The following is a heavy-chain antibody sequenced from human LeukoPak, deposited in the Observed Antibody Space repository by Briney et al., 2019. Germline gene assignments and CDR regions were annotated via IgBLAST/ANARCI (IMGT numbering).Heavy chain of an antibody. CDR1: GFTFSSYA. CDR3: AREPYDFWSGYYSGYFDY. Sequence: GGSLRLSCAASGFTFSSYAMSWVRQAPGKGLEWVSGISGSGGSTYYADSVKGRFTISRDNSKNTLYLQMNSLRAEDTAVYYCAREPYDFWSGYYSGYFDYWGQGTLVTVSS. J-gene: IGHJ4*02. V-gene: IGHV3-23*01. D-gene: IGHD3-3*01. CDR2: ISGSGGST.